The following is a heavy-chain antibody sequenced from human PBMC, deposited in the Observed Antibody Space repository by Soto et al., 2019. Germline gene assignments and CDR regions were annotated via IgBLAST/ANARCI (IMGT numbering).Heavy chain of an antibody. Sequence: VQLVESGGGVVQPGRSLRLSCAASGFTFSSYAMSWVRQAPGKGLEWVSAISGSGGSTYYADSVKGRFTISRDNSKNTLYLQMNSLRAEDTAVYYCADYGSGGAYYYYGMDVWGQGTTVTVSS. CDR1: GFTFSSYA. D-gene: IGHD3-10*01. J-gene: IGHJ6*02. CDR3: ADYGSGGAYYYYGMDV. CDR2: ISGSGGST. V-gene: IGHV3-23*04.